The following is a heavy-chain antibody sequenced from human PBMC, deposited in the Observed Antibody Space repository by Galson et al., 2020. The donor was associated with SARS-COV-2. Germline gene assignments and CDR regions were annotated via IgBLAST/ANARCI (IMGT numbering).Heavy chain of an antibody. Sequence: GGSLRLSCAASGFTFSSYSMNWVRQAPGKGLEWVSSISSSSSYIYYADSVKGRFTISRDNAKNSLYLQMNSLRAEDTAVYYCARDLGIAVAWSVPYFVDYWGQGTLVTVSS. D-gene: IGHD6-19*01. CDR1: GFTFSSYS. J-gene: IGHJ4*02. V-gene: IGHV3-21*01. CDR2: ISSSSSYI. CDR3: ARDLGIAVAWSVPYFVDY.